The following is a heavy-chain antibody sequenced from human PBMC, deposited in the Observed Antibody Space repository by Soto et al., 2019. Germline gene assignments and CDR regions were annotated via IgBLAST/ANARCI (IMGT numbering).Heavy chain of an antibody. J-gene: IGHJ3*01. CDR2: ISYSGST. Sequence: SETLSLICTVSGGSISSGTHYWNWIRQHPGKGLEWIGYISYSGSTYHNPSLRNRLTISIDTSNNRFSLKLNSVTAADTALYYCARDLYCGGGSSYSGAFDVWGQGTMVTVSS. D-gene: IGHD2-15*01. CDR3: ARDLYCGGGSSYSGAFDV. V-gene: IGHV4-31*03. CDR1: GGSISSGTHY.